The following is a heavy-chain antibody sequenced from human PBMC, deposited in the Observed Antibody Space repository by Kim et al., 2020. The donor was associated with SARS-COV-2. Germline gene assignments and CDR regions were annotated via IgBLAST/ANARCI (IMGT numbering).Heavy chain of an antibody. CDR3: ARLWRGSKYSSSGGMDV. V-gene: IGHV5-51*01. Sequence: GESLKISCEGSGYSLTSYWIGWVRQMPGKGLDWMGIIYPGDSEIRISPSFQGQVTISADKSSSTAYLQWSSLKASDTAMYYCARLWRGSKYSSSGGMDVWGQGTTVSVTS. J-gene: IGHJ6*02. D-gene: IGHD6-6*01. CDR2: IYPGDSEI. CDR1: GYSLTSYW.